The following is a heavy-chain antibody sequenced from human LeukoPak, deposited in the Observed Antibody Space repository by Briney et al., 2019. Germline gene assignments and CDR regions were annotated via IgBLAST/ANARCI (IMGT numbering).Heavy chain of an antibody. D-gene: IGHD3-3*02. CDR2: ISSSGSTM. V-gene: IGHV3-48*03. J-gene: IGHJ4*02. CDR3: ARDSLAYFDF. CDR1: GFTINNFE. Sequence: PGGSLRLSCAASGFTINNFEMNWVRQAPGKGLEWISYISSSGSTMYYADSVKGRFTISREDAKNSLSLQMNNLRAEDTAVYYCARDSLAYFDFWGQGTLVTVSS.